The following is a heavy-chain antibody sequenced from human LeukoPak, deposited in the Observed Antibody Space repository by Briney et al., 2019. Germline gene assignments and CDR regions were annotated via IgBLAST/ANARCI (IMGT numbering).Heavy chain of an antibody. Sequence: GGSLRLSXAASGFTFSSYWMSWARQAPGKGLEWVANIKQDGSEKYYVDSVKGRFTISRDNAKNSLYLQMNSLRAEDTAVYYCARAVSGYYYYYMDVWGKGTTVTVSS. CDR3: ARAVSGYYYYYMDV. D-gene: IGHD1-14*01. CDR1: GFTFSSYW. CDR2: IKQDGSEK. V-gene: IGHV3-7*01. J-gene: IGHJ6*03.